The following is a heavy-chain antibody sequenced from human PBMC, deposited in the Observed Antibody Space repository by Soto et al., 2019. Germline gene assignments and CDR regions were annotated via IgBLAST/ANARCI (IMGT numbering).Heavy chain of an antibody. CDR1: GGSVSSGSYH. J-gene: IGHJ5*02. Sequence: QVQLQESGPGLVKPSETLSLTCSVSGGSVSSGSYHWSWIRQPPGKGLGSIGFKSYTGSPDSHTSRKSRVVIAIDRSKNKCSLNLSSVTGGDTAGYFCARVGWGGAAWGQGTLVTVSS. CDR2: KSYTGSP. D-gene: IGHD7-27*01. CDR3: ARVGWGGAA. V-gene: IGHV4-61*01.